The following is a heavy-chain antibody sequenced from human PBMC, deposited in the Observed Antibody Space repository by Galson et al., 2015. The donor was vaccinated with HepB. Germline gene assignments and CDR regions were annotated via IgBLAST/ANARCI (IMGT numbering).Heavy chain of an antibody. CDR3: ARVWSVTTES. Sequence: SVKVSCKASGFTFTGHYMHWVRQAPGQGLEWMGCINPNSSATSYAQKFQGRVTMTRDTSIDTAYMELKRLRSDDTDVYYCARVWSVTTESWGRGTLVTVSS. J-gene: IGHJ5*02. D-gene: IGHD3-22*01. CDR1: GFTFTGHY. CDR2: INPNSSAT. V-gene: IGHV1-2*02.